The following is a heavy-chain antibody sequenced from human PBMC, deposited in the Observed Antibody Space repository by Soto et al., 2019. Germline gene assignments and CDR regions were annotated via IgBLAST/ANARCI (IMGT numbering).Heavy chain of an antibody. CDR1: GFTFSGYW. CDR2: INSDGSST. J-gene: IGHJ6*02. D-gene: IGHD5-18*01. Sequence: EVQLVESGGGLVQPGGSLRLSCAASGFTFSGYWMHWVRQAPGKGLVWVSRINSDGSSTSYADSVKGRFTISRDNAKITLYLQMNSLRAEDTAVYYCARCGYTYGYDGDVWGQGTTVTVSS. CDR3: ARCGYTYGYDGDV. V-gene: IGHV3-74*01.